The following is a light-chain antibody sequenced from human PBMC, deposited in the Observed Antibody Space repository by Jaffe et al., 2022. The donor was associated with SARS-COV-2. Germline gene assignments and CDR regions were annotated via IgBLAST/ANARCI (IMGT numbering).Light chain of an antibody. CDR1: SLRDYY. V-gene: IGLV3-19*01. J-gene: IGLJ3*02. CDR2: GEN. Sequence: SSELTQDPAMSVALGQTVRITCQGDSLRDYYPTWFQQKAGQAPMFVIYGENNRPSGIPDRFSGSSSGTTGSLTITGVQTEDEADYYCVSRDNSANIWVFGGGTKLTVL. CDR3: VSRDNSANIWV.